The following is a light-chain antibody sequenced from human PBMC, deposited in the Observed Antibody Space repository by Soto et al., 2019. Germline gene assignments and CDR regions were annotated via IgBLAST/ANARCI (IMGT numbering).Light chain of an antibody. CDR1: QSIGKH. J-gene: IGKJ5*01. CDR2: AAS. V-gene: IGKV1-39*01. Sequence: DIQMTQSPSSLSASAGDRVTITCRASQSIGKHLNWYQQKPGKAPKSLIYAASNLQSGVPSRFSGSGSGTDFTLTVNSLQPEDFATYYCQQGYTSAITFGQGTRLEIK. CDR3: QQGYTSAIT.